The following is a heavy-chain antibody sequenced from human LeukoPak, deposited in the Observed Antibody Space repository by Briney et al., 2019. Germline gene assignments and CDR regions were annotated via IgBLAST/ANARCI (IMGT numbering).Heavy chain of an antibody. J-gene: IGHJ5*02. V-gene: IGHV4-59*01. Sequence: SETLSLTCTVSGGSISSYYWSWIRQPPGKGLEWIGNIYYSGSTNYNPSIKIRVTISVETSKNQFSLKLSSVTAADTAVYYCARGGFLPSEYSSSWSNNWFDPWGQGTLVTVSS. CDR2: IYYSGST. D-gene: IGHD6-13*01. CDR1: GGSISSYY. CDR3: ARGGFLPSEYSSSWSNNWFDP.